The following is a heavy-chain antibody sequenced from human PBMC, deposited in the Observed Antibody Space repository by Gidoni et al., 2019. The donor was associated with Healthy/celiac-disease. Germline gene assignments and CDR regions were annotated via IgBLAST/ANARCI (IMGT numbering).Heavy chain of an antibody. J-gene: IGHJ6*02. CDR3: ARDSMVRGVITHYYYYGMDV. CDR1: GGSLSSGGYY. V-gene: IGHV4-31*03. D-gene: IGHD3-10*01. Sequence: QVQLQESGPGLVKPSQTLSLTCTVSGGSLSSGGYYWSWIRQHPGKGLEWIGYIYYSGSTYYNPSLKSRVTISVDTSKNQFSLKLSSVTAADTAVYYCARDSMVRGVITHYYYYGMDVWGQGTTVTVSS. CDR2: IYYSGST.